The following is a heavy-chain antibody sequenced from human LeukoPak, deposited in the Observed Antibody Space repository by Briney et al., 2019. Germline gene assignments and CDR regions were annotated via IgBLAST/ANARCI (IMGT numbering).Heavy chain of an antibody. V-gene: IGHV3-30*03. CDR3: AREKWELLRDYYYYMDV. Sequence: PGRSLRLSCAASGFTFSSYGMHWVRRDPGKGLEWVAVISYDGSNKYYADSVKGRFTISRDNSKNTLYLQMNSLRAEDTAVYYCAREKWELLRDYYYYMDVWGKGTTVTVSS. J-gene: IGHJ6*03. CDR1: GFTFSSYG. D-gene: IGHD1-26*01. CDR2: ISYDGSNK.